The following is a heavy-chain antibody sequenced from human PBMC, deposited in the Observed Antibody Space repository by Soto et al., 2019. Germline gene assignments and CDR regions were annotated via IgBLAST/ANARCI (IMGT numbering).Heavy chain of an antibody. V-gene: IGHV1-24*01. J-gene: IGHJ3*02. CDR1: GYTLTGLS. CDR2: FDPEDGET. Sequence: ASVKVSCKVSGYTLTGLSRHWVRQAPGKGLEWMGGFDPEDGETIYAQKFQGRVTMTEDTSTDTAYMELSSLRSEDTAVYYCATGLYCSGGSCYSVQGAFDIWGQGTMVTVSS. D-gene: IGHD2-15*01. CDR3: ATGLYCSGGSCYSVQGAFDI.